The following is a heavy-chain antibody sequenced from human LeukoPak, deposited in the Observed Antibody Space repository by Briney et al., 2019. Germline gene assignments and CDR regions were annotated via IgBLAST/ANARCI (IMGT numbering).Heavy chain of an antibody. Sequence: ASVKVSCKASGYTFTNYHINWVRQANGQGLEWMGWMNPNNGDSGYAQKFQGRVTITRDTSISTSYMELRSLRSDDTAVYFCTRTTSFTASGYDYWGQGTLVTVSS. D-gene: IGHD6-25*01. J-gene: IGHJ4*02. CDR1: GYTFTNYH. V-gene: IGHV1-8*03. CDR2: MNPNNGDS. CDR3: TRTTSFTASGYDY.